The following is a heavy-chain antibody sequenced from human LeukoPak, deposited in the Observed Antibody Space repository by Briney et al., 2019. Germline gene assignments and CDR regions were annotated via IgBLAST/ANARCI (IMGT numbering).Heavy chain of an antibody. J-gene: IGHJ4*02. V-gene: IGHV1-69*05. D-gene: IGHD3-3*01. CDR2: IIPIFGTA. Sequence: SVKVSCKASGGTFSSYAISRVRQAPGQGLEWMGGIIPIFGTADYAQKSQGRVTITTEESTSTAYMELSSLRSEDTAVYSGARDATYYDFWSGYYTLAYRLDYWGQGTLVTVSS. CDR3: ARDATYYDFWSGYYTLAYRLDY. CDR1: GGTFSSYA.